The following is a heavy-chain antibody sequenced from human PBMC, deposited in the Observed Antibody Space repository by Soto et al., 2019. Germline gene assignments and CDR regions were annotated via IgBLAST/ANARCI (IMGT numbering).Heavy chain of an antibody. CDR3: AKDRKFTSSWRFDY. CDR1: GFTFDDYA. D-gene: IGHD6-13*01. Sequence: EVQLVESGGGLIQPGRSLRLSCAASGFTFDDYAMHWVRQAPGKGLEWVSGISWNSGTIDYADSVKGRFTISRDNAKNSLYLQMSSLRVEDTALYYCAKDRKFTSSWRFDYWGQGTLVTVSS. V-gene: IGHV3-9*01. J-gene: IGHJ4*02. CDR2: ISWNSGTI.